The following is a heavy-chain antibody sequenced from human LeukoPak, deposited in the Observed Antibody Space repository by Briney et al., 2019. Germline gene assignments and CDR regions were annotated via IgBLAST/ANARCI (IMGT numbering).Heavy chain of an antibody. Sequence: GGSLRLSCAASGFSFSTYAMHWVRQAPGKGLEWVALIWHDASHTFYTDSVKGRFTISRDNSKNTVYLQMNSLGGEDTAVYYCASEIFGSGSYPDYWGQGTLVTVSS. D-gene: IGHD3-10*01. CDR3: ASEIFGSGSYPDY. V-gene: IGHV3-33*01. CDR1: GFSFSTYA. CDR2: IWHDASHT. J-gene: IGHJ4*02.